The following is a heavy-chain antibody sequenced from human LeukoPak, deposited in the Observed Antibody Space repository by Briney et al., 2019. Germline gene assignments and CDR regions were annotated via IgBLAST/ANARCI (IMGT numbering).Heavy chain of an antibody. Sequence: PSETLSLTCTVSGGSISNYFWSWIRQPAGKELEWIGRLYTSGNTNYNPSLKSRVTMSADTSKNQFSLKLSSVTAADTAVYYCARGPYCSRGTCSLDYWGQGTLVTVSS. CDR3: ARGPYCSRGTCSLDY. J-gene: IGHJ4*02. D-gene: IGHD2-15*01. CDR1: GGSISNYF. V-gene: IGHV4-4*07. CDR2: LYTSGNT.